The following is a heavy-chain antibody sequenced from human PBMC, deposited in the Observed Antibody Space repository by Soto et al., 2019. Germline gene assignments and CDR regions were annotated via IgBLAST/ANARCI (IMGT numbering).Heavy chain of an antibody. D-gene: IGHD5-18*01. Sequence: GGSLRLSCAASGFTFSSYAMSWVRQAPGKGLEWVSAISGSGGSTYYADSVKGRFTISRDNSKNTLYLQMNSLRAEDTAVYYCAKDSNPTWIQLWNTFDYWGQGTLVTVSS. J-gene: IGHJ4*02. CDR3: AKDSNPTWIQLWNTFDY. CDR1: GFTFSSYA. V-gene: IGHV3-23*01. CDR2: ISGSGGST.